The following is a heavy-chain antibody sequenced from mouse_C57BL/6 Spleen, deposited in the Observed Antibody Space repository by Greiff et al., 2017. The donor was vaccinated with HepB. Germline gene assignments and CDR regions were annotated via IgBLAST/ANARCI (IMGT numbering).Heavy chain of an antibody. Sequence: QVQLKQPGAELVRPGTSVKLSCKASGYTFTSYWMHWVKQRPGQGLEWIGVIEPSDSYTNYNQKFKGKATLTVDTSSSTAYMQLSSLTSEDSAVYYCARSYYGSSYWYFDVWGTGTTVTVSS. J-gene: IGHJ1*03. CDR2: IEPSDSYT. CDR1: GYTFTSYW. CDR3: ARSYYGSSYWYFDV. D-gene: IGHD1-1*01. V-gene: IGHV1-59*01.